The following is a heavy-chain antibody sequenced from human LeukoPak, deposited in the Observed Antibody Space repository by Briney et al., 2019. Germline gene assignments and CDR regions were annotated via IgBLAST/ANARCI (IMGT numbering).Heavy chain of an antibody. D-gene: IGHD6-19*01. CDR2: IFNSGST. CDR1: GGSISSSKYY. V-gene: IGHV4-39*07. Sequence: SETLSLTCTVSGGSISSSKYYWGWIRQPPGKGLEWIGTIFNSGSTHYNPSLKSRVTISVDTSKNQFSLKLSSVTAADTAVYYCAGIAVVLRFSDYWGQGTLVTVSS. CDR3: AGIAVVLRFSDY. J-gene: IGHJ4*02.